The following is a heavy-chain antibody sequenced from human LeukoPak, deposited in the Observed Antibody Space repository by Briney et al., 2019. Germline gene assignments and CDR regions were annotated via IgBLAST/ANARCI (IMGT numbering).Heavy chain of an antibody. D-gene: IGHD5-12*01. J-gene: IGHJ4*02. CDR2: ISSSSSYI. Sequence: GGSLRLSCAASGFTFSSYSMNWVRQAPGKGLEWVSSISSSSSYIYYADSVKGRFTISRDNAKNSLYLQMNSLRAEDTAVYYCARSALYSGYDFFNWGRGTLVTVSS. V-gene: IGHV3-21*01. CDR3: ARSALYSGYDFFN. CDR1: GFTFSSYS.